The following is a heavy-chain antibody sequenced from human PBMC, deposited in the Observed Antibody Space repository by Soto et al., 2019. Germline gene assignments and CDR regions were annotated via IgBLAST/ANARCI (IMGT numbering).Heavy chain of an antibody. D-gene: IGHD4-17*01. J-gene: IGHJ4*02. CDR3: ATATYGDISNFDS. CDR2: IYYNGYT. CDR1: GGSINSDGYY. Sequence: QVQLQESGPGLVKPSQTLSLTCTVSGGSINSDGYYWSWIRQHPGKGLEWIGYIYYNGYTYCNPSLKSRVTISVDPSKNQFSLKLSSVTAADTAVYYCATATYGDISNFDSWGQGTLVTVSS. V-gene: IGHV4-31*03.